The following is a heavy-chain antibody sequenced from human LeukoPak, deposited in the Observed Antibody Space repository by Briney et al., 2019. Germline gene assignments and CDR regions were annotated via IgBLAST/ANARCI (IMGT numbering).Heavy chain of an antibody. V-gene: IGHV3-74*01. Sequence: GGSLRLSCAASGFTFSRYGMHWVRQAPGKGLVWVSRINSDGSITNYADSVKGRFTISRDNAKNTLYLQMNSLRAEDTAVYYCAGYTTGWYFDYWGQGTLVTVS. CDR3: AGYTTGWYFDY. CDR1: GFTFSRYG. J-gene: IGHJ4*02. D-gene: IGHD6-19*01. CDR2: INSDGSIT.